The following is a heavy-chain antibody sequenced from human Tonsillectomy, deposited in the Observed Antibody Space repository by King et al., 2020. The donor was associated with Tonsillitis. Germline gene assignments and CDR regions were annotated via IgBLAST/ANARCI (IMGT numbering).Heavy chain of an antibody. CDR3: AREVAQADYGDYVNYYYYMDV. Sequence: DVQLVESGGGLVQPGGSLRLSCAASGFTFRSYEMNWVRQAPGKGLEWVSYITSSGSTIYYADSVKGRFTISRDNAKNSLYLQMNSLRAEDTAVYYCAREVAQADYGDYVNYYYYMDVWGKGTTVTVSS. CDR1: GFTFRSYE. D-gene: IGHD4-17*01. V-gene: IGHV3-48*03. J-gene: IGHJ6*03. CDR2: ITSSGSTI.